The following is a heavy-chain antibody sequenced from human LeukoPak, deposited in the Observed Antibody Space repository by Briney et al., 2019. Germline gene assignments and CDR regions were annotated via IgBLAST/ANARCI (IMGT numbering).Heavy chain of an antibody. Sequence: PGGSLRLSCAASGFTFSSYAMSWVRQAPGKGLEWDSAISGSGGSTYYADSVKGRFTISRDNSKNTLYLQMNSLRAEDTAVYYCAKDRTASYYYYYMDVWGKGTTVTVSS. CDR1: GFTFSSYA. CDR3: AKDRTASYYYYYMDV. V-gene: IGHV3-23*01. CDR2: ISGSGGST. J-gene: IGHJ6*03. D-gene: IGHD6-25*01.